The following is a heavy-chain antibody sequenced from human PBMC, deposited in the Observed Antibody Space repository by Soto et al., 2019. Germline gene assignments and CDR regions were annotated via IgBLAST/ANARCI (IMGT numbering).Heavy chain of an antibody. V-gene: IGHV1-58*02. CDR3: AASRYYDYVWGSYRYPYAFDY. CDR2: IVVGSGNT. CDR1: GFTFTSSA. D-gene: IGHD3-16*02. Sequence: QMQLVQSGPEVKKPGTSVKVSCKASGFTFTSSAMQWVRQARGQRLEWIGWIVVGSGNTNYAQKFQERVTITRDMSTSTAYMELSSLRSEDTAVYYCAASRYYDYVWGSYRYPYAFDYWGQGTLVTVSS. J-gene: IGHJ4*02.